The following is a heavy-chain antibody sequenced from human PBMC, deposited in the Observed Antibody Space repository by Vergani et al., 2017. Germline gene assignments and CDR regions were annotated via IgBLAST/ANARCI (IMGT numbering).Heavy chain of an antibody. V-gene: IGHV3-13*01. J-gene: IGHJ4*02. CDR3: ARARKDITMVRGVPWYFDY. CDR1: GFTFSACP. D-gene: IGHD3-10*01. CDR2: IGTAGDT. Sequence: EVQLLESGGNLIQPGGSLRLSCGASGFTFSACPMTWVRQAPGKGLEWVSAIGTAGDTYYPGSVKGRFTISRENAKNSLYLQMNSLRAGDTAVYYCARARKDITMVRGVPWYFDYWGQGTLVTVSS.